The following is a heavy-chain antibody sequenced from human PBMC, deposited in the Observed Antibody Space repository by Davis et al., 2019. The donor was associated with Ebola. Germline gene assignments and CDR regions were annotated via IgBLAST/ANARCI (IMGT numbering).Heavy chain of an antibody. Sequence: PAGSLTLSCAASGFSFSGYWMHWVRQAPGKGLLWVSRINSDGSSTSYADSVKGRFTISRDNAEKTLCLQMNSLRAEDTAVYYCAGEVWSSIDYWGQGTLVTVSS. D-gene: IGHD3-10*01. CDR3: AGEVWSSIDY. V-gene: IGHV3-74*01. CDR2: INSDGSST. CDR1: GFSFSGYW. J-gene: IGHJ4*02.